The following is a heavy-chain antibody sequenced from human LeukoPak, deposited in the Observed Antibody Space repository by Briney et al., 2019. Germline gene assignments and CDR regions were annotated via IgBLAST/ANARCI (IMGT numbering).Heavy chain of an antibody. CDR2: ISSSSSTI. D-gene: IGHD6-19*01. CDR3: ARGIVVAGTYFQH. V-gene: IGHV3-48*01. CDR1: GFTFNNYA. Sequence: GGSLRLSCAASGFTFNNYAMNWVRQAPGKGLEWVAYISSSSSTIYYSDSVKGRFTISRDNAKNSLFLQMNNLRTEDSAMYYCARGIVVAGTYFQHWGQGTLVTVSS. J-gene: IGHJ1*01.